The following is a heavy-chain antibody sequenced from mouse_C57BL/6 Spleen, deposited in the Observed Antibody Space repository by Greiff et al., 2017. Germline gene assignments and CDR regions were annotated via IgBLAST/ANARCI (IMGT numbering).Heavy chain of an antibody. D-gene: IGHD4-1*01. Sequence: QVQLKESGPELVKPGASVKISCKASGYSFTSYYINWVKQRPGQGLEWIGWIYPGSGNTKYNEKFKGKATLTADTSSSTAYMQLSSLTSEDSAVCYCARSPGTMAMDYWGQGTSVTVSS. J-gene: IGHJ4*01. CDR2: IYPGSGNT. V-gene: IGHV1-66*01. CDR3: ARSPGTMAMDY. CDR1: GYSFTSYY.